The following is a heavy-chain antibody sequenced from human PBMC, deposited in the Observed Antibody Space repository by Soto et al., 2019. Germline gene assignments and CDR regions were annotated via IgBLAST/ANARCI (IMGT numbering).Heavy chain of an antibody. J-gene: IGHJ4*02. Sequence: SETLSLTCTVSGGSISSYYWSWIRQPPGKGLEWIGYIYYSGSTNYNPSLKSRVTISVDTSKNQFSLKLSSVTAADTAAYYCARHPTVTEYYFDYWGQGTLVTVSS. CDR3: ARHPTVTEYYFDY. CDR1: GGSISSYY. V-gene: IGHV4-59*08. CDR2: IYYSGST. D-gene: IGHD4-17*01.